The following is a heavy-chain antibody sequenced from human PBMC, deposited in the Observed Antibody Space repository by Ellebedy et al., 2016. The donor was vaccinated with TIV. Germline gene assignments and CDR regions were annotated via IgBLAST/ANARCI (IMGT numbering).Heavy chain of an antibody. Sequence: MPSETLSLTCTVSGGSLTTKFWSWVRQPPGKGLVWLGDIFYTGSTNYNPSLRSRITISVDRSKNQFSLKLSSVTAADTAVYYCAGREMATSPIDYWGQGTLVTVSS. CDR2: IFYTGST. CDR1: GGSLTTKF. J-gene: IGHJ4*02. V-gene: IGHV4-59*08. D-gene: IGHD5-24*01. CDR3: AGREMATSPIDY.